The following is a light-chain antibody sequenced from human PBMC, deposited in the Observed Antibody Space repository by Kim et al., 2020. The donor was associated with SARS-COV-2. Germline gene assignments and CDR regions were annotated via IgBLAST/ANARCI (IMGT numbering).Light chain of an antibody. J-gene: IGKJ5*01. CDR3: KQYNNLPPDA. CDR2: GAS. V-gene: IGKV3-15*01. Sequence: EIVMTQSPATLSVSPGERSTLSCRASQSVSSNLAWYQQKPGQAPRLLIYGASTRATGIPARFSGSGSGTEFTLTISSLQSEDFAVYYCKQYNNLPPDAFDEGKRREI. CDR1: QSVSSN.